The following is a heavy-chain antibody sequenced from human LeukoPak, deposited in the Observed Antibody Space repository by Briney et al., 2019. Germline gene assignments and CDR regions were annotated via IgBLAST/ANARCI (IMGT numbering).Heavy chain of an antibody. V-gene: IGHV4-61*01. CDR3: ARNLNCSGGSCYWGIDY. CDR2: IYYSGST. CDR1: GGSVSSGSYY. J-gene: IGHJ4*02. Sequence: SETLSLTCTVSGGSVSSGSYYWSWIRQPPGKGLEWIGYIYYSGSTNYNPSLKSRVTISVDTSKNQFSLKLSSVTAADTAVYYCARNLNCSGGSCYWGIDYWGQGTLVTVSS. D-gene: IGHD2-15*01.